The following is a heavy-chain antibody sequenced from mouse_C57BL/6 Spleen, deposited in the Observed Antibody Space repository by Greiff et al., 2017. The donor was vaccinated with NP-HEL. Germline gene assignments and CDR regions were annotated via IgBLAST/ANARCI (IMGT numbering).Heavy chain of an antibody. CDR3: ARGDSNPAY. D-gene: IGHD2-5*01. V-gene: IGHV3-6*01. Sequence: VQLQQSGPGLVKPSQSLSLTCSVTGYSITSGYYWNWIRQFPGNKLEWMGYISYDGSNNYNPSLKNRISITRDTSKNQFFLKLNSVTTEDTATYYCARGDSNPAYWGQGTLVTVSA. J-gene: IGHJ3*01. CDR2: ISYDGSN. CDR1: GYSITSGYY.